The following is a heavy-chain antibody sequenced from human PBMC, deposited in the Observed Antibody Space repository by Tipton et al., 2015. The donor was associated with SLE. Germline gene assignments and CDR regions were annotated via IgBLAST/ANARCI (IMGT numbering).Heavy chain of an antibody. J-gene: IGHJ4*02. CDR1: GFSINTGYY. D-gene: IGHD3-3*01. V-gene: IGHV4-38-2*02. CDR2: MYHSGST. CDR3: ARDLFVEFYRSWSDYAYYFDY. Sequence: TLSLTCTVSGFSINTGYYWGWIRQPPGKGLEWIGSMYHSGSTQYNPSLKSRVTISVGTSGNQVSLRLRSVTATDTAVYYCARDLFVEFYRSWSDYAYYFDYWGQGVLVTVSS.